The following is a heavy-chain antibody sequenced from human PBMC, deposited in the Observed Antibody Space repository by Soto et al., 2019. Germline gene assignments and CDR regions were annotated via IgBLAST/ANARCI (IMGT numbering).Heavy chain of an antibody. CDR3: GRVMIGTSRHTDSDY. CDR1: GASISSRDYY. V-gene: IGHV4-39*01. D-gene: IGHD2-8*01. CDR2: IDYNGVT. J-gene: IGHJ4*02. Sequence: SEALSLTCTVSGASISSRDYYWGWIRQTPGKGLEWIGNIDYNGVTYYNPSLKSRVTVSKDTSKNQFSLKVASVTAADTAIYYCGRVMIGTSRHTDSDYWGQGTQVTVSS.